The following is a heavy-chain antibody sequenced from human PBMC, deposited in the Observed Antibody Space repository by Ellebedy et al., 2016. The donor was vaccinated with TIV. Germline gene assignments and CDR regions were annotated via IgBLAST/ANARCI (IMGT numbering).Heavy chain of an antibody. V-gene: IGHV1-3*01. CDR1: GYTFTSYA. D-gene: IGHD3-16*01. CDR3: VRDRRMISFGGVPDS. Sequence: ASVKVSCKASGYTFTSYAMHWVRQAPGQRLEWMGWINAGNGNTKYSQKFQGRVTITRDTSASTAYMELSSLRSEDTAVYYCVRDRRMISFGGVPDSWGQGTLVTVSS. J-gene: IGHJ5*01. CDR2: INAGNGNT.